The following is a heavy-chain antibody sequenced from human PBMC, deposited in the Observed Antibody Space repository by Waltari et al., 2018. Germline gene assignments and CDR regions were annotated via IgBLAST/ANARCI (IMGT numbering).Heavy chain of an antibody. J-gene: IGHJ6*03. D-gene: IGHD3-3*01. CDR1: GGSISSYY. CDR2: IYTSGST. CDR3: AREDQVLEWPYYYYYYYMDV. V-gene: IGHV4-4*07. Sequence: QVQLQESGPGLVKPSETLSLTCTVSGGSISSYYWSWIRQPAGKGLEWIGRIYTSGSTNYNPSLKRRVTMSVDTSKNQFSLKLSSVTAADTAVYYCAREDQVLEWPYYYYYYYMDVWGKGTTVTISS.